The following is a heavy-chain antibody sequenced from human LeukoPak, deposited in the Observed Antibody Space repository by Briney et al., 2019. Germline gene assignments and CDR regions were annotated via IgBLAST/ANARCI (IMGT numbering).Heavy chain of an antibody. V-gene: IGHV3-23*01. CDR1: GFTFSSYA. J-gene: IGHJ4*02. Sequence: PGGSLRLSCAASGFTFSSYAMSWVRQAPGKGLERVSAISGSGGSTYYADSVKGRFTISRDNSKNTLYLQMNSLRAEDTAVYYCAKDLPSLYDSSGYYRYYFDYWGQGTLVTVSS. CDR2: ISGSGGST. CDR3: AKDLPSLYDSSGYYRYYFDY. D-gene: IGHD3-22*01.